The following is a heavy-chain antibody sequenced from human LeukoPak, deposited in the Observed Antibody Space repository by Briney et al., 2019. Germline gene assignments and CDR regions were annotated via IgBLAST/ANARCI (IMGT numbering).Heavy chain of an antibody. Sequence: SETLSLTCTFSGYSIGVFYWNWIRQPPGKGLEWIGCVYHTGSTNYNPSLRSRVTISLDPSKNQFSLKLTSVTAADTALYFCARAPYSILTDSPASGYDVWGQGRMVTVS. V-gene: IGHV4-59*01. J-gene: IGHJ3*01. D-gene: IGHD3-9*01. CDR1: GYSIGVFY. CDR2: VYHTGST. CDR3: ARAPYSILTDSPASGYDV.